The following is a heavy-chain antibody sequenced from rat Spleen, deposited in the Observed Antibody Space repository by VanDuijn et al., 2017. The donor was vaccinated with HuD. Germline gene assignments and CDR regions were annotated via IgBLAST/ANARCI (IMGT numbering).Heavy chain of an antibody. CDR3: TRGGGYSEVNFDY. J-gene: IGHJ2*01. D-gene: IGHD1-11*01. CDR1: GFTFSNYD. CDR2: IRHDGSST. V-gene: IGHV5-22*01. Sequence: EVQLVESGGGLVQPGRSMKLSCAASGFTFSNYDMAWVRRAPKKGLEWVATIRHDGSSTNYGDSVKGRFTISRDSAKSTLYLQMDSLRSEDTATYYCTRGGGYSEVNFDYWGQGVMVTVSS.